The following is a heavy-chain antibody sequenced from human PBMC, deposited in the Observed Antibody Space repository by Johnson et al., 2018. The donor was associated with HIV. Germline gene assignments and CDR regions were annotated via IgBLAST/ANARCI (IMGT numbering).Heavy chain of an antibody. V-gene: IGHV3-11*04. D-gene: IGHD2-2*01. Sequence: QVQLVESGGGLVQPGGSLRLSCAASGFTFSDYYMNWMRQAPGKGLEWLSYISSSGTAKYYADSVKGRFTISRDNAKNSLYLQMNSLRAEDAAIYYCARDEVDDGAFDVWGQGTMVTVSS. CDR2: ISSSGTAK. J-gene: IGHJ3*01. CDR1: GFTFSDYY. CDR3: ARDEVDDGAFDV.